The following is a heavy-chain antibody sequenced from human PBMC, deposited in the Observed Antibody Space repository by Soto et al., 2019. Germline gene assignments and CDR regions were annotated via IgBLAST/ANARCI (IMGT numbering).Heavy chain of an antibody. J-gene: IGHJ6*02. Sequence: PGGSLRLSCAASGFTFRDYAMHCVRQAPGKGLEWVAVVSHDGRNTHYADSVKGRFTISRDNSKNTLYLQMNSLRAEDTAVYYCARDDRPDSWSGYSVYYYGMDVWGQGTTVTVSS. CDR1: GFTFRDYA. V-gene: IGHV3-30*03. D-gene: IGHD3-3*01. CDR3: ARDDRPDSWSGYSVYYYGMDV. CDR2: VSHDGRNT.